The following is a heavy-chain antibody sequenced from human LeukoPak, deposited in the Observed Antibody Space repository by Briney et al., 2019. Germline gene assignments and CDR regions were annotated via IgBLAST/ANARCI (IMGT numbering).Heavy chain of an antibody. CDR2: MSGDGGTT. Sequence: GGSLRLSCAASGFTFDDYAMHWVRQAPGKGLEWVSLMSGDGGTTYYADSMKGRFTISRDNSKNSLYLQMNSPRTEDTALYYCAKDIKGSSSWYDANFDYWGQGTLVTVSS. CDR1: GFTFDDYA. D-gene: IGHD6-13*01. J-gene: IGHJ4*02. V-gene: IGHV3-43*02. CDR3: AKDIKGSSSWYDANFDY.